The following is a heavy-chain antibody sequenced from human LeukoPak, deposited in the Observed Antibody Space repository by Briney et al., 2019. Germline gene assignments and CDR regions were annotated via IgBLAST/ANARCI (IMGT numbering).Heavy chain of an antibody. V-gene: IGHV3-74*01. D-gene: IGHD3-10*01. CDR3: ARDKDERHYASGSFFYYGMDV. CDR1: GFTFSSDW. Sequence: PGGSLRLSCAASGFTFSSDWMHWVRQAAGKGLVWVSRINNDGSTTAYADSVKGRFTISRDNAKNSLYLQMNSLRAEDTAVYYCARDKDERHYASGSFFYYGMDVWGQGTTVTVSS. CDR2: INNDGSTT. J-gene: IGHJ6*02.